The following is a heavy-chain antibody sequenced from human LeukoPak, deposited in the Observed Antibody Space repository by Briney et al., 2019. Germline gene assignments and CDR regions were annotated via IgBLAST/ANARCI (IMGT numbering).Heavy chain of an antibody. V-gene: IGHV3-21*01. Sequence: PGGSLRLSCAASGFTFSSYTMNWVRQAPGKGLEWVSSISSSSSYIYYADSVKGRFTISRDNAKNSLYLQMNSLRAEDTAVYYCAKDRLGYSYGYGDYWGQGTLVTVSS. CDR1: GFTFSSYT. J-gene: IGHJ4*02. CDR3: AKDRLGYSYGYGDY. D-gene: IGHD5-18*01. CDR2: ISSSSSYI.